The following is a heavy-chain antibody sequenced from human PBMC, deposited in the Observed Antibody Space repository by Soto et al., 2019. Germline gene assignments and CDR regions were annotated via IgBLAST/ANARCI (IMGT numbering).Heavy chain of an antibody. CDR3: ARSTPGTNSSGPTRGNYFDY. Sequence: PSETLSLTCTVSGGSISSSSYYWGWIRQPPGKGLEWIGSIYYSGSTYYNPSLKSRVTISVDTSKNQFSLKLSSVTAADTAVYYCARSTPGTNSSGPTRGNYFDYWGQGTLVTVSS. CDR1: GGSISSSSYY. CDR2: IYYSGST. V-gene: IGHV4-39*01. J-gene: IGHJ4*02. D-gene: IGHD6-19*01.